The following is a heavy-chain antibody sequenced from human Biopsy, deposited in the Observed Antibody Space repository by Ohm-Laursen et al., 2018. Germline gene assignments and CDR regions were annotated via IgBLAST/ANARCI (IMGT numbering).Heavy chain of an antibody. CDR3: AEQTGNSLGF. Sequence: SVKVSCKVSGVTLSIYAITWVRQAPGQGLEWMGGIIPMFGTANYAQKFQGRVTITADKSTSTAYVELSRLSSEDTAVYYCAEQTGNSLGFWGQGTLVTVSS. CDR2: IIPMFGTA. D-gene: IGHD1/OR15-1a*01. J-gene: IGHJ4*02. V-gene: IGHV1-69*06. CDR1: GVTLSIYA.